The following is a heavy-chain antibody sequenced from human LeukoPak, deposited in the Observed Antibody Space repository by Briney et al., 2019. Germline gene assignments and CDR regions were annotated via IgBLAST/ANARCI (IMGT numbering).Heavy chain of an antibody. CDR3: AKDATPYN. J-gene: IGHJ4*02. CDR1: GFTFSSYA. V-gene: IGHV3-23*01. Sequence: AGSLRLSCAASGFTFSSYAMMWVRQAPGKGLEWLSTISGSGDRTFYADSVKGRFTISRDNSKNTVYLQMNRLRAEEMAVYYCAKDATPYNWGQGTLVTVSS. D-gene: IGHD2-15*01. CDR2: ISGSGDRT.